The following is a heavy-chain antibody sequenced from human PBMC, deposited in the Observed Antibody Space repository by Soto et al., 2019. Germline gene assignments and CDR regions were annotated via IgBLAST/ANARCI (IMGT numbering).Heavy chain of an antibody. J-gene: IGHJ5*02. CDR3: ARVSHDFWSGYLVWFDP. CDR1: GASMSSGGHS. CDR2: IYYSGST. Sequence: SETLSLTCTVSGASMSSGGHSWSWIRQPPGKGLEWIGYIYYSGSTNYNPSLKSRVTISVDTSKNQFSLKLSSVTAADTAVYYCARVSHDFWSGYLVWFDPWGQGTLVTVSS. V-gene: IGHV4-61*08. D-gene: IGHD3-3*01.